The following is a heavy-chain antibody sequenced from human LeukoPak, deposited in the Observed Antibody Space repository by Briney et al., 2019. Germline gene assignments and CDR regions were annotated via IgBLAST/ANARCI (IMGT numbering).Heavy chain of an antibody. J-gene: IGHJ3*02. V-gene: IGHV3-21*01. CDR3: ARDHEQVVQLDAFDI. D-gene: IGHD1-1*01. CDR2: ISSSSTYI. CDR1: GFTFSTYS. Sequence: GGSLRLSCAASGFTFSTYSMNWVRQAPGRGLEWVSSISSSSTYIHYAGSVKGRFTISRDDAKNSLYLQMNSLRAEDTAVYYCARDHEQVVQLDAFDIWGQGTMVTVSS.